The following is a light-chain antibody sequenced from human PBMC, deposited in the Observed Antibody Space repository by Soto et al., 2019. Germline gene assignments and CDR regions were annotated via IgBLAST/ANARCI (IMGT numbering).Light chain of an antibody. CDR3: QQRNNWPIT. J-gene: IGKJ5*01. CDR2: DAS. CDR1: KNINTW. V-gene: IGKV1-5*01. Sequence: DIQMTQSPSTLSASVGDRVTITFRASKNINTWVAWYQQKPGKAPKLLIYDASSLESGVPSRVSGSGSGTDFTLTINILEPEDFAVYYCQQRNNWPITFGQGTRLEIK.